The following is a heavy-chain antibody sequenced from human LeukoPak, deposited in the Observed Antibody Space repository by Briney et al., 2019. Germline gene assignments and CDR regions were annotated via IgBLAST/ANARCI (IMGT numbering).Heavy chain of an antibody. V-gene: IGHV3-30*04. CDR3: AKDSGNFANYYFDH. CDR2: ISYDGRDK. D-gene: IGHD1-26*01. Sequence: GRSLRLSCAASGFTFSTYAMHWVRQAPGKGLEWVAVISYDGRDKKYADSVKGRFSISRDNPKNTLYLQMDSLRSEDTGMYYCAKDSGNFANYYFDHWGQGTLVTVSS. CDR1: GFTFSTYA. J-gene: IGHJ4*02.